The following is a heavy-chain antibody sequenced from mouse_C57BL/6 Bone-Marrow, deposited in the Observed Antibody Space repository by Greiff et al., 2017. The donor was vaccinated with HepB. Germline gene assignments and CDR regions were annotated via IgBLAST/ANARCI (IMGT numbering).Heavy chain of an antibody. CDR3: TRRSYYYGSSYYFDY. CDR1: GFTFSDAW. V-gene: IGHV6-6*01. D-gene: IGHD1-1*01. Sequence: EVKVEESGGGLVQPGGSMKLSCAASGFTFSDAWMDWVRQSPEKGLEWVAEIRNKANNHATYYAESVKGRFTISRDDSKSSVYLQMNSLRAEDTGIYYCTRRSYYYGSSYYFDYWGQGTTLTVSS. J-gene: IGHJ2*01. CDR2: IRNKANNHAT.